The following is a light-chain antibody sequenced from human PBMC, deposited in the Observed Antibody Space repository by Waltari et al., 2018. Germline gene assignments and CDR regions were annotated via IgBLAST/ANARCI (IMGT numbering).Light chain of an antibody. V-gene: IGKV4-1*01. J-gene: IGKJ1*01. CDR1: QSVLYSSNNRNY. CDR3: QQYYSTPWT. CDR2: WAS. Sequence: DIVMTQSPDFLAESLGERATINCKSSQSVLYSSNNRNYLAWYQQKPGQPPKLLIYWASTRESGVPDRFSGSGSGTDFTLTISSLQAEDVAVYYCQQYYSTPWTFGQGTKVEIK.